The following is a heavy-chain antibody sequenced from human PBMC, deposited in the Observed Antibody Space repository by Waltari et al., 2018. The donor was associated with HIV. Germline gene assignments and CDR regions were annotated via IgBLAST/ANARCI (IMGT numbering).Heavy chain of an antibody. V-gene: IGHV3-53*01. CDR2: LYKGGKT. CDR3: ARFSNYGGWFDP. J-gene: IGHJ5*02. Sequence: EVQLVESGGGFFQPGGSLRLSCSSSWFSVNDNYMSWVRQAPGKGLGWVSILYKGGKTYYADSVKGRLIISRDISNYKVYLQMDSLRVEDSAMYYCARFSNYGGWFDPWGQGTLVTVSS. CDR1: WFSVNDNY. D-gene: IGHD4-4*01.